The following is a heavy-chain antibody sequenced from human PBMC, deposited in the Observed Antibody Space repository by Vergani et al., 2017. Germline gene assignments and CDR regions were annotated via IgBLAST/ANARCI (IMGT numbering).Heavy chain of an antibody. J-gene: IGHJ6*02. Sequence: QVQLQESGPGLVKPSETLSLTCTVSGGSISSYYWSWIRQPPGKGLEWNGYIYYSGSTNYNPPLKRRVTISVDTSKNQFSLKLSSVTAAETAVYYCARDYYGSGSCSGYYGMDVWGQGTTVTVSS. CDR2: IYYSGST. D-gene: IGHD3-10*01. CDR1: GGSISSYY. CDR3: ARDYYGSGSCSGYYGMDV. V-gene: IGHV4-59*01.